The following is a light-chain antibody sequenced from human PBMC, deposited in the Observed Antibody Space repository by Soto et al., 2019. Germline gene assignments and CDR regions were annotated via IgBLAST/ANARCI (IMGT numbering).Light chain of an antibody. V-gene: IGKV3-20*01. CDR2: GAS. J-gene: IGKJ1*01. CDR1: QSVSSNL. Sequence: EIVLAQSPGTLSLSPGERATLSCRASQSVSSNLLAWYQEKPGQAPRLLIYGASDRATGIPDRFSGSGSGTDFTLTISRLEPEDFAVYYCQQYGSSPRTFGQGTKVDIK. CDR3: QQYGSSPRT.